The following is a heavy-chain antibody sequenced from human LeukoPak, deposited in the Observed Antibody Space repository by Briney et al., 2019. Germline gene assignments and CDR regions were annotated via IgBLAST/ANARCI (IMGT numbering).Heavy chain of an antibody. Sequence: KPSETLSLTCTVSGASISSYYWSWIRQPPGKVLEWIGEINHSGSTNYNPSLKSRVTISVDTSKNQFSLKLSSVTAADTAVYYCARHAVTYYYGSGSLNWFDPWGQGTLVTVSS. CDR1: GASISSYY. CDR2: INHSGST. J-gene: IGHJ5*02. D-gene: IGHD3-10*01. V-gene: IGHV4-34*01. CDR3: ARHAVTYYYGSGSLNWFDP.